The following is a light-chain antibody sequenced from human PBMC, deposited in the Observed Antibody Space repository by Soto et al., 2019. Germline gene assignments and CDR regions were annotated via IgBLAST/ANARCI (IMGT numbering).Light chain of an antibody. CDR2: GAS. J-gene: IGKJ2*02. CDR1: QSVSXXX. Sequence: EIVLTQSPGTLSLSPGERATLSCRASQSVSXXXLAWYQQKPGQAPRLLIFGASSRPTDIPDRFSGSGSGXXXXXXXXXLXPEDFAVXYXXQYVSSPSTFGQGTKLEIK. V-gene: IGKV3-20*01. CDR3: XQYVSSPST.